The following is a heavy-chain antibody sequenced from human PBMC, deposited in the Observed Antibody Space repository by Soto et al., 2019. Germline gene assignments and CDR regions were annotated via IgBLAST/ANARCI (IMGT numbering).Heavy chain of an antibody. V-gene: IGHV3-7*01. J-gene: IGHJ4*02. D-gene: IGHD2-15*01. Sequence: GGSLRLSCAASGFTFSSYWMSWVRQAPGKGLEWVANIKQDGSEKYYVDSVKGRFTISRDNAKNSLYLQMNSLRAEDTAVYYCASEKVVVVAAYFDYWGQGTLVTVSS. CDR2: IKQDGSEK. CDR3: ASEKVVVVAAYFDY. CDR1: GFTFSSYW.